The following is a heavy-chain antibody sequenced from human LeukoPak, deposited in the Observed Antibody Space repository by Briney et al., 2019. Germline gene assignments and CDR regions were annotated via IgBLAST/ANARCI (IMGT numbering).Heavy chain of an antibody. CDR3: ARSVVAGFDY. V-gene: IGHV4-34*01. CDR2: INHSGST. J-gene: IGHJ4*02. CDR1: GGSFSGYY. Sequence: SETLSLTCAVYGGSFSGYYWSWIRQPPGKGLEWIGEINHSGSTNYNPSLKSRVTISVDTSKNQFSLQLNSVTPEDTAVYYCARSVVAGFDYWGQGTLVTVSS. D-gene: IGHD6-19*01.